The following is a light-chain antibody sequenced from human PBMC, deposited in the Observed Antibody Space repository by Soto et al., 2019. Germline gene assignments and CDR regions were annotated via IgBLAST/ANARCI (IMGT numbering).Light chain of an antibody. V-gene: IGKV1-39*01. CDR3: QQSYSTLYT. J-gene: IGKJ2*01. Sequence: DIQMTQSPSSLSASVGDRVTITCRASQTISSFLSWYQQNPGKAPKLLIYAASSLQSGVPSRFGGSGSGTDFTLTISSLQPADFATYYCQQSYSTLYTFGQGTRLEIK. CDR2: AAS. CDR1: QTISSF.